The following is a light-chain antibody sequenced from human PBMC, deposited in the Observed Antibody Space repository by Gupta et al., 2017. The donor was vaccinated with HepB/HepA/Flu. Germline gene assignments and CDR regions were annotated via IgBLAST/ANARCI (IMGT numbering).Light chain of an antibody. Sequence: QTVLSQPPSASGTPGQRVTISCSGTSSTIGTNTVNWYQQGPGSAPKLLIYLNNQRTSGVSDRFSGSRSVTSASLAISRLQAEAEADYFCSLWDDSLHVVFGGGTKLTVL. CDR3: SLWDDSLHVV. CDR2: LNN. CDR1: SSTIGTNT. V-gene: IGLV1-44*01. J-gene: IGLJ2*01.